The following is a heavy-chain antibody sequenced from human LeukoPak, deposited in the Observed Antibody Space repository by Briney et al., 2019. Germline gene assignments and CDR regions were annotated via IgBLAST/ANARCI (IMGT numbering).Heavy chain of an antibody. CDR2: ISSSCSTI. D-gene: IGHD4-11*01. J-gene: IGHJ4*02. Sequence: GGSLRLSCAASGFIFSDYYMSWIRQATGKGLEWVSYISSSCSTIFYADSVKGRFAIYRENAKNTVYLQMNELTTEDTALYYCAKGPTIPPYYPSGSNYEAKAQFDVCGQGALVTVSS. V-gene: IGHV3-11*01. CDR1: GFIFSDYY. CDR3: AKGPTIPPYYPSGSNYEAKAQFDV.